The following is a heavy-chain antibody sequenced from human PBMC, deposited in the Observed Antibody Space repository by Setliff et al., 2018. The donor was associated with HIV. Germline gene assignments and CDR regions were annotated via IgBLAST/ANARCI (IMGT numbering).Heavy chain of an antibody. CDR1: GGSIGTFY. Sequence: SETLSLTCTVSGGSIGTFYWSWIRQPPGKGLEWIGYIYYSGRTNYNPSLDSRVTMSVDTSKNQFSLKLSSVTAADTAVYYCARDVGEQLDVWGKGTTVTVSS. J-gene: IGHJ6*04. V-gene: IGHV4-59*01. CDR3: ARDVGEQLDV. CDR2: IYYSGRT.